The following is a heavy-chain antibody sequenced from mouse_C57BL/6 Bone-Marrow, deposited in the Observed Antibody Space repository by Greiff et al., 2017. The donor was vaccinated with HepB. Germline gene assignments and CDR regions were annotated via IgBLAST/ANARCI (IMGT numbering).Heavy chain of an antibody. CDR3: ARTPPVVADYFDY. V-gene: IGHV1-55*01. CDR1: GYTFTSYW. CDR2: IYPGSGST. Sequence: QVQLQQPGAELVKPGASVKMSCKASGYTFTSYWITWVKQRPGQGLEWIGDIYPGSGSTNYNEKFKSKATLTVDTSSSTAYMQLSSLSSEDSAVYYCARTPPVVADYFDYWGQGTTLTVSS. D-gene: IGHD1-1*01. J-gene: IGHJ2*01.